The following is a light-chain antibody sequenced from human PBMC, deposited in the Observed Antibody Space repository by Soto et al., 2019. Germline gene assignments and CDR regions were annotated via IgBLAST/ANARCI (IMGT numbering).Light chain of an antibody. CDR3: KQYKSYPLT. Sequence: DIQMTQSPSTLSGSVGDRVTITCRASQTISSWLAWYQQKPGKAHKLLIYKAYSLQTGVQSRFSGSGSGTEFTLTIRSLQPDDFATYYCKQYKSYPLTFGGGTKVDIK. CDR2: KAY. J-gene: IGKJ4*01. CDR1: QTISSW. V-gene: IGKV1-5*03.